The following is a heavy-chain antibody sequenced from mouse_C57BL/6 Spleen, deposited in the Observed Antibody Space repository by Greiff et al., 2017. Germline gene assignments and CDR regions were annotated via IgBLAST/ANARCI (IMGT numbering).Heavy chain of an antibody. D-gene: IGHD2-3*01. J-gene: IGHJ2*01. V-gene: IGHV1-81*01. Sequence: QVQLQQSGAELARPGASVKLSCKASGYTFTSYGISWVKQRTGQGLEWIGEIYPRCGNTYYNEKFKGKATLTADKSSSTAYMELRSLTSEDSAVYFCARGDGYSGYWGQGTTLTVSS. CDR3: ARGDGYSGY. CDR1: GYTFTSYG. CDR2: IYPRCGNT.